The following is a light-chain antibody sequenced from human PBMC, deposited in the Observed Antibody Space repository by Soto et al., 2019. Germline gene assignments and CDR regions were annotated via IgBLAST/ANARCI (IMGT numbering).Light chain of an antibody. CDR3: QQYGSSPQYT. CDR1: QSVSSSY. Sequence: EIELTQSPVTLSLSPGERATLSCRASQSVSSSYLAWYQQKPGQAPRLLIYGASSGATGIPDRFSGSGSGTDFTLTISRMEPEDFAVYYCQQYGSSPQYTFGQGTKVDIK. V-gene: IGKV3-20*01. J-gene: IGKJ2*01. CDR2: GAS.